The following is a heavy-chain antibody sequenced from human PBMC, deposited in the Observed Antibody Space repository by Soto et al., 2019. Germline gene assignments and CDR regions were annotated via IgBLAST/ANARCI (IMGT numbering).Heavy chain of an antibody. D-gene: IGHD2-8*01. CDR2: VYYRGRS. Sequence: SLTCTVSGGYVINIASYLGSIHQSPGKGMEWIGRVYYRGRSYSKSSVKSRVTISVDTSKNQFSVNLNSVTASDTAVYYCVSQRTSVLTQAYFDYWGPGDLVTVSS. CDR3: VSQRTSVLTQAYFDY. V-gene: IGHV4-39*01. J-gene: IGHJ4*02. CDR1: GGYVINIASY.